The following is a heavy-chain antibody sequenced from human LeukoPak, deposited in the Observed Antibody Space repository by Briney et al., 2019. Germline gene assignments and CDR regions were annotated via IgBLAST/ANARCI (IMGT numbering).Heavy chain of an antibody. CDR1: GGSCSGYY. D-gene: IGHD6-19*01. CDR2: INHSGST. Sequence: SETLSLTCAVYGGSCSGYYWSWIGQPPRKGLEWIGEINHSGSTNYNPSLKSGVTISVDTSKNQFSLKLSSATDADTSVYYCARGGGSGGGYYFDYWGQRPLVTVSS. V-gene: IGHV4-34*01. CDR3: ARGGGSGGGYYFDY. J-gene: IGHJ4*02.